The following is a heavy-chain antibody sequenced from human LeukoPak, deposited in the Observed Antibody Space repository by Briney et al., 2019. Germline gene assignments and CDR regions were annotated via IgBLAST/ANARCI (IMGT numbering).Heavy chain of an antibody. Sequence: SVKVSCKASGGTFSTYTFSWVRQAPGQGLEWIGRIITIFGAANYAQKFQGRVTISADESTSTAYMELSRLRSDDTAVYYCARVPRYCSGGSCSDYWGQGTLVTVSS. D-gene: IGHD2-15*01. J-gene: IGHJ4*02. V-gene: IGHV1-69*13. CDR2: IITIFGAA. CDR3: ARVPRYCSGGSCSDY. CDR1: GGTFSTYT.